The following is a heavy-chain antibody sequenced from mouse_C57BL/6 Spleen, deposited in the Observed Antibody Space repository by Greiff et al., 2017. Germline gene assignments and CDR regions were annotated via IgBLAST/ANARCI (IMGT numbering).Heavy chain of an antibody. CDR2: ISYDGSN. Sequence: EVQLQQSGPGLVKPSQSLSLTCSVTGYSITSGYYWNWIRQFPGNKLEWMGYISYDGSNNYNPSLKNRISITRDTSKNQFFLKLNSVTTEDTATYHCARVGSSFDYWGQGTTLTVSS. J-gene: IGHJ2*01. CDR3: ARVGSSFDY. D-gene: IGHD1-1*01. V-gene: IGHV3-6*01. CDR1: GYSITSGYY.